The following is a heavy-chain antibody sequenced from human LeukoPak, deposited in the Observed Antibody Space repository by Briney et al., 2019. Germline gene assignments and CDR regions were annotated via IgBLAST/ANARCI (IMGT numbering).Heavy chain of an antibody. V-gene: IGHV3-23*01. Sequence: GGSLRLSCAVSGFTFSSYAMSWVRQAPGKGLEWVSAISGSGTTYYADSVKGRFTISRDNSKNTLYLQMNSLRAEDTAVYYCVLRFAALGYFDYWGQGNLVTVSS. D-gene: IGHD2-21*01. J-gene: IGHJ4*02. CDR1: GFTFSSYA. CDR3: VLRFAALGYFDY. CDR2: ISGSGTT.